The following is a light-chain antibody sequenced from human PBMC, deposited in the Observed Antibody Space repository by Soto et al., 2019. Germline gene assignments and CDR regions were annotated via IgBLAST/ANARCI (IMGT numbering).Light chain of an antibody. CDR1: KIGSKS. CDR2: YDS. CDR3: QVWDSSSDPRVV. J-gene: IGLJ2*01. V-gene: IGLV3-21*04. Sequence: SYELTQPPSVSVAPGKTARITCGGNKIGSKSVHWYQQKPGQAPVLVIYYDSDRPSGIPERFSGSNSGNTATLTISRVEAGDEADYYCQVWDSSSDPRVVFGGGTKLTVL.